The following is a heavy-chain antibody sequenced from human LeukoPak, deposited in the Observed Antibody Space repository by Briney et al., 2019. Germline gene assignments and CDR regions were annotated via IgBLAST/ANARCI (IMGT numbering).Heavy chain of an antibody. CDR1: GFTFSSYG. CDR2: IWYDGSNK. D-gene: IGHD3-3*01. CDR3: AKDTEYDFWSGYYTPAFDY. J-gene: IGHJ4*02. Sequence: GRSLRLSCAASGFTFSSYGMHWVRQAPGKGLERVAVIWYDGSNKYYAVSVKGRFTISRDNSKNTLYLQMNSLRAEDTAVYYCAKDTEYDFWSGYYTPAFDYWGQGALVTVSS. V-gene: IGHV3-33*06.